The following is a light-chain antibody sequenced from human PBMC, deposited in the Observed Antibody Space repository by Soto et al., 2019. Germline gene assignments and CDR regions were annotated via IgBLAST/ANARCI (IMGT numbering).Light chain of an antibody. V-gene: IGKV2-28*01. J-gene: IGKJ1*01. Sequence: DIVMTQSPLSLPVTPGEPASLSRRSSQSLLHSNGYNYLHWYLQKPGQSPQLLIYLGSNRASGVPDRFSGSGSGTDFTLKISRVEAEDVGVYYCMQALQNPSTFGQGNKVDIK. CDR2: LGS. CDR1: QSLLHSNGYNY. CDR3: MQALQNPST.